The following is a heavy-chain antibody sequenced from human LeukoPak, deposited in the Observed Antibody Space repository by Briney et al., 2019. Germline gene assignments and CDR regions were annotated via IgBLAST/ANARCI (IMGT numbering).Heavy chain of an antibody. CDR2: IYSGGST. CDR3: ARSKGSSWYQAFDI. CDR1: GFTVSSNY. V-gene: IGHV3-53*01. J-gene: IGHJ3*02. D-gene: IGHD6-13*01. Sequence: GGSLRLSCAASGFTVSSNYMSWVRRAPGKGLEWVSVIYSGGSTYYADSVKGRFTISRDNSKNTLYLQMNSLRAEDTAVYYCARSKGSSWYQAFDIWGQGTMVTVSS.